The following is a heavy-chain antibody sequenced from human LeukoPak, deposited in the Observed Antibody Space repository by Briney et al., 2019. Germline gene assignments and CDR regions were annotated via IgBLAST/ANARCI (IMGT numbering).Heavy chain of an antibody. CDR2: IIPIFRTA. D-gene: IGHD3-10*01. CDR1: GGTFSIDA. J-gene: IGHJ4*02. CDR3: ARRLGSGSSDS. V-gene: IGHV1-69*13. Sequence: RASVKVSCNASGGTFSIDAINWVRQAPGQGLQWMVGIIPIFRTANYAQKFQGRVTITADESTSTAYMELSSLRSEDTAVYYCARRLGSGSSDSWGQGTLVTVSS.